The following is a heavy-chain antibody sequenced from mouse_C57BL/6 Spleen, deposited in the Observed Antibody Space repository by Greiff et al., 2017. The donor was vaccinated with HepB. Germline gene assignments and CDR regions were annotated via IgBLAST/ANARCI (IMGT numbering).Heavy chain of an antibody. CDR2: IYPGDGDT. Sequence: VQLQQSGPELVKPGASVKISCKASGYAFSSSWMNWVKQRPGKGLEWIGRIYPGDGDTNYNGKFKGKATLTADKSSSTAYMQLSSLTSEDSAVYFCAKAENDYDFAWFAYWGQGTLVTVSA. D-gene: IGHD2-4*01. J-gene: IGHJ3*01. V-gene: IGHV1-82*01. CDR1: GYAFSSSW. CDR3: AKAENDYDFAWFAY.